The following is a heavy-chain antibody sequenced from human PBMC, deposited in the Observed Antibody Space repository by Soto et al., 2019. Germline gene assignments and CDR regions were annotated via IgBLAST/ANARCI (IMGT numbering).Heavy chain of an antibody. D-gene: IGHD4-17*01. J-gene: IGHJ6*04. CDR3: ARHRDKGTTTVTILSASDV. CDR2: IYYSGST. Sequence: PSETLSLTCTVSGGSISSSSYYWGWIRQPPGKGLEWIGSIYYSGSTYYNPSLKSRVTISVDTSKNQFSLKLSSVTAADTAVYYCARHRDKGTTTVTILSASDVWGKGTTVTVSS. CDR1: GGSISSSSYY. V-gene: IGHV4-39*01.